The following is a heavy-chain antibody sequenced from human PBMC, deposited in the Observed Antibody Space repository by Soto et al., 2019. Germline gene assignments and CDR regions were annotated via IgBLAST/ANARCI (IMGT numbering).Heavy chain of an antibody. Sequence: SETLSLTCSVSGGSINTYYWSWIRQPPGKGLEWIGYIFYSGSTNYNPSLKSRVTISVDTSKNEFSLSLSSVTASDTAVYYCARSLWFGELLQHTWFDPWGQGTLVTVSS. J-gene: IGHJ5*02. V-gene: IGHV4-59*01. D-gene: IGHD3-10*01. CDR3: ARSLWFGELLQHTWFDP. CDR1: GGSINTYY. CDR2: IFYSGST.